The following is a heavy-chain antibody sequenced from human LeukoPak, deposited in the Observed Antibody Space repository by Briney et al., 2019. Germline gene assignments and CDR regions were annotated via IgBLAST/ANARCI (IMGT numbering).Heavy chain of an antibody. CDR3: ARPYCSSSSCNPYYYWFMDV. D-gene: IGHD2-2*01. V-gene: IGHV3-30-3*01. CDR1: GFTFRSYA. J-gene: IGHJ6*03. Sequence: RSGGSLRLSCAASGFTFRSYAMHWVRQAPGKGLEWVAVISHDGSNTYYTDSVKGRFTISRGDSKNTLYLQMNSLRGEDTAVYYCARPYCSSSSCNPYYYWFMDVWGKGTTVTVSS. CDR2: ISHDGSNT.